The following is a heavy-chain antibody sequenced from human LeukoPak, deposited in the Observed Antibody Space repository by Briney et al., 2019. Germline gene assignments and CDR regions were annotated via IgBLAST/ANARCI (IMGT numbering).Heavy chain of an antibody. J-gene: IGHJ3*02. CDR3: ARVVVAATTFDAFDI. CDR2: IYHSGST. V-gene: IGHV4-39*07. Sequence: KASETLSLTCTVSGDSISSSSYYWGWIRQPPGKGLEWIGYIYHSGSTYYNPSLKSRVTISVDRSKNRFSLKLSSVTAADTAVYYCARVVVAATTFDAFDIWGQGTMVTVSS. D-gene: IGHD2-15*01. CDR1: GDSISSSSYY.